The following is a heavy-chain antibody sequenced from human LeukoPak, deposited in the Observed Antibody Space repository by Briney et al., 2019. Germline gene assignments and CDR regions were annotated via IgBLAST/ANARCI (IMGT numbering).Heavy chain of an antibody. D-gene: IGHD3-10*01. CDR3: ARVRHYGSGTFLWAPSFDI. Sequence: GASVKVSCKASGYTFSDYYFHWVRQAPGQGLEWMGWINPNTGGTNYAQKFLGRVTMTRDTSISTVYGELSRLRSDDTAVYYCARVRHYGSGTFLWAPSFDIWGQGTTVTVSS. CDR1: GYTFSDYY. CDR2: INPNTGGT. V-gene: IGHV1-2*02. J-gene: IGHJ3*02.